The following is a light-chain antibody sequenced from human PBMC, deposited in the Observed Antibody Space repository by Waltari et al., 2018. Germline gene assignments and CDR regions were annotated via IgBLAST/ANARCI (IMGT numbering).Light chain of an antibody. CDR3: QSYDSSLSGYV. CDR1: STNVWAVHV. J-gene: IGLJ1*01. CDR2: SNK. V-gene: IGLV1-40*01. Sequence: QSVLTHPPSVSGAPAQLVTVSFPWTSTNVWAVHVLNWYKKLPGTAPKLLIYSNKNRPSGVPGRFSGSKSGTSASLAITGLQAEDEADYYCQSYDSSLSGYVFGTGTKVTVL.